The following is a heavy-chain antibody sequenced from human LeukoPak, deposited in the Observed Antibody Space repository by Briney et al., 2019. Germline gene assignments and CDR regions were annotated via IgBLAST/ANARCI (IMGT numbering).Heavy chain of an antibody. CDR1: GFNFSNTL. CDR3: TTDISTYYDILTGYSPFDY. CDR2: IRAKAAGGTT. J-gene: IGHJ4*02. V-gene: IGHV3-15*01. D-gene: IGHD3-9*01. Sequence: GGSLRLSCVASGFNFSNTLMTWVRQAPGKGLEWVGRIRAKAAGGTTDYAAPVKGRFTISRDDSKNTLYLQMNSLKTEDTAVYYCTTDISTYYDILTGYSPFDYWGQGTLVTVSS.